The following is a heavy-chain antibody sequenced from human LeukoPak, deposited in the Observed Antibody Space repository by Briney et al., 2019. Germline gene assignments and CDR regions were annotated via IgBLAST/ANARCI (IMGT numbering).Heavy chain of an antibody. D-gene: IGHD3-9*01. CDR1: GYIFTSSL. J-gene: IGHJ4*02. CDR2: IDPSDSYT. Sequence: PGESLKISCKGSGYIFTSSLINGVRQMPGKGLEWMGRIDPSDSYTNYSPSFQGHVTISADKSISTAYLQWSSLKASDTAMYYCAREYYDILTGYYLDYWGQGTLVTVSS. V-gene: IGHV5-10-1*01. CDR3: AREYYDILTGYYLDY.